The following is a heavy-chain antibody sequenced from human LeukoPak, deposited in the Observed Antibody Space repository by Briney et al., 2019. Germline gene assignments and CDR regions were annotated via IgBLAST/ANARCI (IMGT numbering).Heavy chain of an antibody. CDR3: ARAPWGFWYFDL. Sequence: PSETLTLTCIVSSGSITTDYWSWIRQPPGKGLEWIGYVYYSGSTNYNPSLKSRVTISVDTSKNQLSLKLTFVTAADTAVYYCARAPWGFWYFDLWGRGTSATVSS. J-gene: IGHJ2*01. CDR1: SGSITTDY. D-gene: IGHD3-16*01. CDR2: VYYSGST. V-gene: IGHV4-59*01.